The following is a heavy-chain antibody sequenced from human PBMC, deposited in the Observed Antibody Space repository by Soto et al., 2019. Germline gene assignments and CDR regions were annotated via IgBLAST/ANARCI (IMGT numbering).Heavy chain of an antibody. J-gene: IGHJ6*02. Sequence: LSLTCTVSGGSISSYYWSWIRQPPVKGLEWIGYIYYGGSTNYNPSLKSRVTISVDTSKNQFSLKLRSVTVADTAVYYCARGPVDYYYGMDVWGQGTTVTVSS. CDR3: ARGPVDYYYGMDV. CDR2: IYYGGST. V-gene: IGHV4-59*01. CDR1: GGSISSYY.